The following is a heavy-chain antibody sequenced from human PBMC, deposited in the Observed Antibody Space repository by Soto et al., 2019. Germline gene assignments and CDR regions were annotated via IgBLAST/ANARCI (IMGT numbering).Heavy chain of an antibody. CDR1: GFTFSRYS. D-gene: IGHD2-21*02. CDR2: ISSSSSYI. CDR3: AKVKGPYGGNSLFDP. Sequence: EVQLVESGGGLVKPGGSLRLSCAASGFTFSRYSMNWVRQAPGKGLEWVSSISSSSSYIYYADSVKGRFTISRDNAKNSLYLQMNSLRAEDTAVYYCAKVKGPYGGNSLFDPWGQGTLVTVSS. J-gene: IGHJ5*02. V-gene: IGHV3-21*01.